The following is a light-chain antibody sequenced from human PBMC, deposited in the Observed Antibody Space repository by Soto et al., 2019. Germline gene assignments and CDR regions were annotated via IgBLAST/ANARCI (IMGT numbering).Light chain of an antibody. CDR1: QSVSSSC. CDR2: GES. V-gene: IGKV3-20*01. Sequence: SGVTQAPGPPSLSPGGRGTPSRRASQSVSSSCLAWYQQKPGQDPRLLIYGESNRATGIPDRFSGSGSGTDFTLTISRLEPEDFAVYYCQQYGSSGTFGQGTKVDIK. CDR3: QQYGSSGT. J-gene: IGKJ1*01.